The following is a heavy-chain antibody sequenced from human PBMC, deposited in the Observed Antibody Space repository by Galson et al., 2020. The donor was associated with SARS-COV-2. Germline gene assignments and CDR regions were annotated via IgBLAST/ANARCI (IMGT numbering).Heavy chain of an antibody. Sequence: GESLKISCKASGYTFTSYDINWVRQATGQGLEWMGWMNPNSGNTGYAQKFQGRVTMTRDTSISTAYMELSRLRSDDKAVYYCARGGVDIVATWYYYYGMDVWGQGTTVTVSS. D-gene: IGHD5-12*01. CDR3: ARGGVDIVATWYYYYGMDV. CDR2: MNPNSGNT. J-gene: IGHJ6*02. CDR1: GYTFTSYD. V-gene: IGHV1-8*01.